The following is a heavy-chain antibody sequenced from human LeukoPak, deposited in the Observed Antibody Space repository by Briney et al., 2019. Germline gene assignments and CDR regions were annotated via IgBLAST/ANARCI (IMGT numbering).Heavy chain of an antibody. CDR1: GGTFSSYA. J-gene: IGHJ4*02. CDR3: TRRKSNSNEGFDF. V-gene: IGHV1-69*06. D-gene: IGHD1-20*01. Sequence: ASVKVSCKASGGTFSSYAISWVRQAPGQGLEWMGGIIPIFGTANYAQKFQGRVTITADKFTSTAYMELSSLRSDDTAMYYCTRRKSNSNEGFDFWGQGTLVTVSS. CDR2: IIPIFGTA.